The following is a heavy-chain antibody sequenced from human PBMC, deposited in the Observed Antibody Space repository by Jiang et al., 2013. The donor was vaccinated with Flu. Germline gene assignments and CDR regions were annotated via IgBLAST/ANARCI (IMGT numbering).Heavy chain of an antibody. D-gene: IGHD3-22*01. CDR2: VYYSGST. CDR1: GGSISNFY. J-gene: IGHJ4*02. V-gene: IGHV4-59*01. Sequence: PGLVKPSETLSLTCTVSGGSISNFYWNWIRQPPGKELEWIGYVYYSGSTNYNPSLKSRVTISVDTSNNRFSLKLMSVTAADTAMYYCARQERETAYSSLGHFDSWGQGTLVTVSS. CDR3: ARQERETAYSSLGHFDS.